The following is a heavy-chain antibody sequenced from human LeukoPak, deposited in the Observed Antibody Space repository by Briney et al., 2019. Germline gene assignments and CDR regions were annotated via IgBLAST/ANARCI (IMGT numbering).Heavy chain of an antibody. CDR1: GFTFSSYG. D-gene: IGHD2-2*01. Sequence: GGSLRLSCAASGFTFSSYGMNWVRQAPGKGLEWVSYISSSSSTIYYADSVKGRFTISRDNAKNSLYLQMNSLRAEDTAVYYCARSGYCSSTSCTDDYYYGMDVWGQGTTVTVSS. J-gene: IGHJ6*02. V-gene: IGHV3-48*01. CDR3: ARSGYCSSTSCTDDYYYGMDV. CDR2: ISSSSSTI.